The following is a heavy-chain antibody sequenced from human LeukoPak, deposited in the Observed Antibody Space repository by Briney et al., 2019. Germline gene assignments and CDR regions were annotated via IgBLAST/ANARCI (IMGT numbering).Heavy chain of an antibody. Sequence: ASETLSLTCTVSGGSISSSSYYWGWIRQPPGKGLEWIGSIYYSGSTYYNPSLKSRVTISVDTSKNQFSLKLSSVTAADTAVYYCARHEVATIVFDYWGQGTLVTVSS. D-gene: IGHD5-12*01. CDR3: ARHEVATIVFDY. CDR1: GGSISSSSYY. CDR2: IYYSGST. V-gene: IGHV4-39*01. J-gene: IGHJ4*02.